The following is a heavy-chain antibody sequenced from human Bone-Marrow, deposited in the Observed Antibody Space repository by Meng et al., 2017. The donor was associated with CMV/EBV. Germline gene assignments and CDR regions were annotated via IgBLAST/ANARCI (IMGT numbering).Heavy chain of an antibody. Sequence: ASVKVSCKASGYTFTSYDINWVRQVPGRGLEWMGWMNPNSGNTGYAQKFQGRVTLTRSTSISTAYMELSSLRSEDTAVYYCARDGEQWLVGGRTYYYYGMNVWGQGTTVTVSS. J-gene: IGHJ6*02. D-gene: IGHD6-19*01. CDR3: ARDGEQWLVGGRTYYYYGMNV. CDR1: GYTFTSYD. CDR2: MNPNSGNT. V-gene: IGHV1-8*01.